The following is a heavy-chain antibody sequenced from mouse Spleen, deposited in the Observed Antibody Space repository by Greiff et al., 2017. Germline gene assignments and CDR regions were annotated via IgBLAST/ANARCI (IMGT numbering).Heavy chain of an antibody. CDR3: ARGGWLLQYFDV. J-gene: IGHJ1*01. D-gene: IGHD2-3*01. Sequence: EVKLVESGPGLVKPSQSLSLTCTVTGYSITSDYAWNWIRQFPGNKLEWMGYISYSGSTSYNPSLKSRISITRDTSKNQFFLQLNSVTTEDTATYYCARGGWLLQYFDVWGAGTTVTVSS. V-gene: IGHV3-2*02. CDR2: ISYSGST. CDR1: GYSITSDYA.